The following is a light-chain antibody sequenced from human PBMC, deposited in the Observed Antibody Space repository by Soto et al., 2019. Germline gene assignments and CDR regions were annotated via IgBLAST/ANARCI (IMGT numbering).Light chain of an antibody. CDR1: QSVSSNY. CDR2: GAS. V-gene: IGKV3-20*01. CDR3: QQYGTSPLT. J-gene: IGKJ4*01. Sequence: EIVLTQSPGTLSLSPGERATLSCGASQSVSSNYLAWYQHKPGQAPRLLIYGASSRATAIPDRFSGSGSGTDFTLTINRLEPEDFAVYYCQQYGTSPLTFGGGTKIQIK.